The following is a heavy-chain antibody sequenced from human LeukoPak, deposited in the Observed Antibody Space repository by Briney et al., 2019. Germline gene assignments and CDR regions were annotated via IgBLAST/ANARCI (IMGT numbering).Heavy chain of an antibody. V-gene: IGHV3-23*01. Sequence: GGSLRLSCAASGFTFSSYAMSWVRQAPGKGLEWVSAISGSGGSTYYADSVKGRFTISRGNSKNTLYLQMNSLRAEDTAVYYCAGTKWLRLSWFDPWGQGTLVTVSS. CDR2: ISGSGGST. CDR3: AGTKWLRLSWFDP. D-gene: IGHD5-12*01. J-gene: IGHJ5*02. CDR1: GFTFSSYA.